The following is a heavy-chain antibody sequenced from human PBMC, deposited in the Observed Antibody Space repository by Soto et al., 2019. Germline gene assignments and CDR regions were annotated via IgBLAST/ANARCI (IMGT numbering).Heavy chain of an antibody. CDR2: IFTGGST. J-gene: IGHJ3*02. Sequence: EVQLVESGGGLVQPGGSLRLSCAASGFTVSSNYMSWVRQAPGKGLEWVSVIFTGGSTYYAGSVKGRFTISRHSSMNTVYLQMDSLRAEDTAVYYCARDRQSSGWLDAFDIWGQGTRVTVSS. CDR1: GFTVSSNY. CDR3: ARDRQSSGWLDAFDI. D-gene: IGHD6-19*01. V-gene: IGHV3-53*04.